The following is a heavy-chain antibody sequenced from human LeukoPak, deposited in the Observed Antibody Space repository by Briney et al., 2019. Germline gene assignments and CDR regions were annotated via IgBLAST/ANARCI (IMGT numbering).Heavy chain of an antibody. V-gene: IGHV3-7*03. D-gene: IGHD5-18*01. CDR3: ARGAYSYGSYGMDV. CDR1: GFTFSSYW. CDR2: IKQDGSEK. J-gene: IGHJ6*02. Sequence: GGSLRLSCAASGFTFSSYWMSWVRQAPGKGLEWVANIKQDGSEKYYVDSVKGRFTISRDNAKNSLYLQMNSLRTEDTALYYCARGAYSYGSYGMDVWGQGTTVTVSS.